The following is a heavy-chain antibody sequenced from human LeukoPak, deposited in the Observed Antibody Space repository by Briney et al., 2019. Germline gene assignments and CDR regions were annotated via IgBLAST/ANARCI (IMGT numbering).Heavy chain of an antibody. D-gene: IGHD3-22*01. CDR2: IYYSGST. Sequence: SETLSLTCTVSGRSISSSSYYWGWIRQPPGKGLEWIGSIYYSGSTYYNPSLKSRVTISVDTSKNQFSLKLSSVTAADTAVYYCARNTYDSSGPSNWFDPWGQGTLVTVSS. CDR3: ARNTYDSSGPSNWFDP. CDR1: GRSISSSSYY. J-gene: IGHJ5*02. V-gene: IGHV4-39*07.